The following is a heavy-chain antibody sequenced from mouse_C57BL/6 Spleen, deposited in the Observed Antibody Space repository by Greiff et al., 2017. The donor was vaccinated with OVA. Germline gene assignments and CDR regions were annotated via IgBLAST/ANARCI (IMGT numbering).Heavy chain of an antibody. CDR1: GFNIKDYY. D-gene: IGHD1-1*01. Sequence: VQLQQSGAELVKPGASVKLSCTASGFNIKDYYMHWVKQRTEQGLEWIGRIDPEDGETKYAPKFPGKATITADTSSNTAYLQLSSLTSEDTAVYYCARNGNYFDYWGQGTTLTVSS. CDR2: IDPEDGET. J-gene: IGHJ2*01. CDR3: ARNGNYFDY. V-gene: IGHV14-2*01.